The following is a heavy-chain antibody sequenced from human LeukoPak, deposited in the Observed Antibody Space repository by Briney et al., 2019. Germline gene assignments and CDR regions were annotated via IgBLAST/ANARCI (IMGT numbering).Heavy chain of an antibody. Sequence: GSLRLSCAASGFTFSSYSMNWVRQAPGKGLEWVSSISSSSTYIYYADSVKGRFTISRDNAKNSLYLQMNSLRAEDTAVYYGARVGSGGSYDYWGQGTLVTVSS. V-gene: IGHV3-21*01. D-gene: IGHD1-26*01. CDR3: ARVGSGGSYDY. CDR2: ISSSSTYI. CDR1: GFTFSSYS. J-gene: IGHJ4*02.